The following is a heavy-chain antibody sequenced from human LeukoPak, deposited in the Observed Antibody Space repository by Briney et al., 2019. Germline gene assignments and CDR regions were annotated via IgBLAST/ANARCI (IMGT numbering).Heavy chain of an antibody. V-gene: IGHV3-30*01. J-gene: IGHJ4*02. CDR1: GFTFSSYA. D-gene: IGHD5-12*01. CDR3: ARDAYDVLFTFDY. CDR2: ISYDGSNK. Sequence: GRSLRLSCAASGFTFSSYAMPWVRQAPGKGLEWVAVISYDGSNKYYADSVKGRFTISRDNSKNTLYLQMNSLRAEDTAVYYCARDAYDVLFTFDYWGQGTLVTVSS.